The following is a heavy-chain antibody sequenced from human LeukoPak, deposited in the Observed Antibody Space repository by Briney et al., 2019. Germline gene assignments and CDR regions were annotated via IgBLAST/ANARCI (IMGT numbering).Heavy chain of an antibody. CDR2: IKQDGSEK. D-gene: IGHD4-11*01. CDR3: ARDLTTYAFDI. V-gene: IGHV3-7*01. Sequence: GGPLRLSCAASGFTFSSYWMSWVRQAPGKGLEWVANIKQDGSEKYYVDSVKGRFTISRDNAKNSLYLQMNSLRAEDTAVYYCARDLTTYAFDIWGQGTMVTVSS. J-gene: IGHJ3*02. CDR1: GFTFSSYW.